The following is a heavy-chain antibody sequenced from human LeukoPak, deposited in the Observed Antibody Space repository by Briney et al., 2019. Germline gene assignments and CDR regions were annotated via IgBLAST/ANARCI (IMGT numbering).Heavy chain of an antibody. J-gene: IGHJ4*02. D-gene: IGHD1-26*01. CDR3: ARSPVGATGDY. CDR2: IYPGDSDT. CDR1: GYSFTTYW. V-gene: IGHV5-51*01. Sequence: GESLKISCKGSGYSFTTYWICWVRQMPGKGLVWMGRIYPGDSDTRYNPSFQGQVTISADKSISTSYLQWSSLKASDTAMYYCARSPVGATGDYWGQGTLVTVSS.